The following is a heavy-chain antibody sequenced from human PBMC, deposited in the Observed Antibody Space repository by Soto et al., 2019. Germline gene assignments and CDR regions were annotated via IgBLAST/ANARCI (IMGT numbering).Heavy chain of an antibody. D-gene: IGHD3-3*01. J-gene: IGHJ6*02. CDR3: ARGPGITIFGVVIGYYGMDV. Sequence: ASVKVSCKASGYTFTSYDINWVRQATGQGLEWMGWMNPNSGNTGYAQKFQGRVTMTRNTSISTAYMEPSSLRSEDTAVYYCARGPGITIFGVVIGYYGMDVWGQGTTVTVSS. CDR1: GYTFTSYD. CDR2: MNPNSGNT. V-gene: IGHV1-8*01.